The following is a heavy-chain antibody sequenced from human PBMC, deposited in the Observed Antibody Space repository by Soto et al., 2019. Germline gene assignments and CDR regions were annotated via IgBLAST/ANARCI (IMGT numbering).Heavy chain of an antibody. CDR3: ARGQCSSTSCYLNYYYYMDV. CDR1: GGSFSGYY. J-gene: IGHJ6*03. CDR2: INHSGST. V-gene: IGHV4-34*01. Sequence: SETLSLTCAVYGGSFSGYYWSWIRQPPGKGLEWIGEINHSGSTNYNPSLKSRVTISVDTSKNQFSLKLSSVTAADTAVYYCARGQCSSTSCYLNYYYYMDVWGKRTTVTVS. D-gene: IGHD2-2*01.